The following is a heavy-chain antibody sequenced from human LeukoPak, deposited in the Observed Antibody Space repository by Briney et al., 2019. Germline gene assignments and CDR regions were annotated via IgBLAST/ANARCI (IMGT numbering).Heavy chain of an antibody. CDR3: ARDGSSGYLHFDY. Sequence: GGSLRLSCAASGFTFSSNGMHWVRQAPVKGLEWVAVIWHDGSNKYYSDPVKGRFTISRDNSKNTLYLQMTSLRVEDTAVYYCARDGSSGYLHFDYWGQGTLVTVSS. J-gene: IGHJ4*02. CDR2: IWHDGSNK. V-gene: IGHV3-33*01. CDR1: GFTFSSNG. D-gene: IGHD3-22*01.